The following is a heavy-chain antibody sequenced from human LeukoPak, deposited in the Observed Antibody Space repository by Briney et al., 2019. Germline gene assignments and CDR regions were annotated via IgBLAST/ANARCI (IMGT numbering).Heavy chain of an antibody. CDR2: IYTSGST. V-gene: IGHV4-4*07. CDR1: GGSISSYY. J-gene: IGHJ5*02. CDR3: ARGKGSGNYNNWFDP. D-gene: IGHD3-10*01. Sequence: PSETLSLTCTVSGGSISSYYWSWIRQPAGKGLEWIGRIYTSGSTNYNPSLKSRVTISVDTSKNQFSLKLSSVTAADTAVYYCARGKGSGNYNNWFDPWGQGTLVTVSS.